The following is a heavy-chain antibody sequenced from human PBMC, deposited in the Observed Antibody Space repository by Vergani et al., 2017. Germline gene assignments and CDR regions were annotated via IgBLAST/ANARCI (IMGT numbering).Heavy chain of an antibody. CDR3: GRVADFYGLGSRLLDL. CDR1: GVSIGSSDYR. D-gene: IGHD3-10*01. J-gene: IGHJ5*02. Sequence: QLQLQESGPRLVKPSEILSLNCAVSGVSIGSSDYRWGWIRQAPGQGLEWIATISSTGSTSYNPSLRSRFTISIDSSNNHLSLDLTSVSAADTAVYDCGRVADFYGLGSRLLDLWGQGSLVTVSS. V-gene: IGHV4-39*02. CDR2: ISSTGST.